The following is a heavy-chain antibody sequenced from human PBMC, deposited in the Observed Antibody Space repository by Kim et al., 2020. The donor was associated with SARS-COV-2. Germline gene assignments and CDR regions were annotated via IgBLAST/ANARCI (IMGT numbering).Heavy chain of an antibody. CDR1: GFTFSNAW. J-gene: IGHJ4*02. CDR2: IKSKTDGGTT. D-gene: IGHD6-19*01. CDR3: TTDPMAYSSGWPFDY. Sequence: GGSLRLSCAASGFTFSNAWMGWVRQAPGKGLEWVGRIKSKTDGGTTDYAAPVKGRFTISRDDSKNTLYLQMNSLKTEDTAVYYCTTDPMAYSSGWPFDYWGQGTLVTVSS. V-gene: IGHV3-15*01.